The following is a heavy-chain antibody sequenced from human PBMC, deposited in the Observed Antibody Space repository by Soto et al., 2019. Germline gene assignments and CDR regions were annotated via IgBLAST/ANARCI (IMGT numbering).Heavy chain of an antibody. CDR3: ARDREPDGIWTFDS. D-gene: IGHD3-9*01. CDR2: SYSTGGT. CDR1: GFTFSADT. J-gene: IGHJ4*02. Sequence: GGSLRLSCAASGFTFSADTMGWVRQAPGKGLEWVAESYSTGGTEYADSVKGRFSISRDNSKNMLFLQMNSLRVEDTALYYCARDREPDGIWTFDSWGQGTLVTVSS. V-gene: IGHV3-53*01.